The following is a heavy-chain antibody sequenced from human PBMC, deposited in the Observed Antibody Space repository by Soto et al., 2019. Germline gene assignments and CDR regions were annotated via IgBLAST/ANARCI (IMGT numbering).Heavy chain of an antibody. Sequence: QVQLQESGPGLVKPSETLSLTCTVSGGSISTYYWSWIRQPPGGGLEWIGYIYFSGTTNYNPSLKSRVTMSVDTSKIQFSLKLSSVTAADPAMYYCARASRADAFDIWGQGTVVTVSS. V-gene: IGHV4-59*12. J-gene: IGHJ3*02. CDR2: IYFSGTT. CDR1: GGSISTYY. CDR3: ARASRADAFDI.